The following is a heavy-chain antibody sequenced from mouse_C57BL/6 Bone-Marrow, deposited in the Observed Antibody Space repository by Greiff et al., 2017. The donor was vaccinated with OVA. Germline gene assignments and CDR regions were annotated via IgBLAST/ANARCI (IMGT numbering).Heavy chain of an antibody. V-gene: IGHV1-81*01. CDR1: GYTFTSYG. Sequence: VNLVESGAELARPGASVKLSCKASGYTFTSYGISWVKQRTGQGLEWIGEIYPRSGNTYYNEKFKGKATLTADKSSSTAYMELRSLTSEDSAVYFCARRGAAQATLAYWGQGTLVTVSA. CDR3: ARRGAAQATLAY. J-gene: IGHJ3*01. CDR2: IYPRSGNT. D-gene: IGHD3-2*02.